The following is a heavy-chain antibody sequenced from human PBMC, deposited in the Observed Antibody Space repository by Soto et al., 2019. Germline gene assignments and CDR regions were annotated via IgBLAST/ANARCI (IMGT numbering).Heavy chain of an antibody. CDR1: GYTFTSYG. V-gene: IGHV1-18*01. J-gene: IGHJ4*02. CDR3: AALGGDSSSPDFDY. D-gene: IGHD6-6*01. Sequence: ASVKVSCKASGYTFTSYGISWVRQAPGQGLEWMGWISAYNGNTNYAQKLQGRVTLTTDTSTSTAYMELRSLRSDDTAVYYCAALGGDSSSPDFDYWGQGTLVTVSS. CDR2: ISAYNGNT.